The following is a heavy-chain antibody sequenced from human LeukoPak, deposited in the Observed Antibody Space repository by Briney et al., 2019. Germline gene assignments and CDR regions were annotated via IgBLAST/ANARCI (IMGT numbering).Heavy chain of an antibody. CDR3: ARGPREGAFGFDY. D-gene: IGHD1-26*01. CDR1: GGSFSGYY. Sequence: SETLSLTCAVYGGSFSGYYWSWIRQPPGKGLGWIGEINHSGSTNYNPSLKSRVTISVDTSKNQFSLKLSSVTAADTAVYYCARGPREGAFGFDYWGQGTLVTVSS. V-gene: IGHV4-34*01. J-gene: IGHJ4*02. CDR2: INHSGST.